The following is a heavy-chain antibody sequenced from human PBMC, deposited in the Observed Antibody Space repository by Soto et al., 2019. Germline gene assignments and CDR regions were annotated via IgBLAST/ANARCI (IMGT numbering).Heavy chain of an antibody. J-gene: IGHJ4*02. CDR2: ISAYNGNT. CDR1: GYTFTSYG. CDR3: ARSIVVVTALDY. V-gene: IGHV1-18*01. Sequence: ASVKVSCKASGYTFTSYGISWVRQAPGQGLEWMGWISAYNGNTKYSQKFQGRVTITRDTSASTAYMELSSLRSEDTAVYYCARSIVVVTALDYWGQGTLXXVSS. D-gene: IGHD2-21*02.